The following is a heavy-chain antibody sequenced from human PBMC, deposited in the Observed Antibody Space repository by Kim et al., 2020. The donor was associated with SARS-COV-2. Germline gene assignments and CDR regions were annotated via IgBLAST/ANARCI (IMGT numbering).Heavy chain of an antibody. CDR3: ARDLMVRGVPLYYYYGMDV. V-gene: IGHV4-31*03. J-gene: IGHJ6*02. CDR1: GGSISSGGYY. Sequence: SETLSLTCTVSGGSISSGGYYWSWIRQHPGKGLEWIGYIYYSGSTYYNPSLKSRVTISVDTSKNQFSLKLSSVTAADTAVYYCARDLMVRGVPLYYYYGMDVWGQGTTVTVSS. CDR2: IYYSGST. D-gene: IGHD3-10*01.